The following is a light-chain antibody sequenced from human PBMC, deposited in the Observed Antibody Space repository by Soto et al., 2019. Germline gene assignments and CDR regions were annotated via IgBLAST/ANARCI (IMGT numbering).Light chain of an antibody. Sequence: QSALTQPAFVSGSPGQSITISCTGTSSDVGGYSYVSWYQHPPGKAPKLMISEVSNRPSGVSNRFSGSKSGNTASLTISGLQDEDEADYYCSSYTTTSTRVFGTGTKVTVL. CDR3: SSYTTTSTRV. CDR2: EVS. J-gene: IGLJ1*01. V-gene: IGLV2-14*01. CDR1: SSDVGGYSY.